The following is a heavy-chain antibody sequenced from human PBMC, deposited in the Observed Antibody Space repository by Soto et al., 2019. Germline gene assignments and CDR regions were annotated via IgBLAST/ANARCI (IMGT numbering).Heavy chain of an antibody. CDR3: ARSIVVVTPQAY. CDR2: INAGNGNT. J-gene: IGHJ4*02. V-gene: IGHV1-3*01. Sequence: ASVKVSCKASGSTFTNYAMHWVRQAPGQRLEWMGWINAGNGNTKYSQKFQGRVTITRDTSASTAYMELSSLRSEDTAVYYCARSIVVVTPQAYWGRGTLVTVSS. CDR1: GSTFTNYA. D-gene: IGHD2-21*02.